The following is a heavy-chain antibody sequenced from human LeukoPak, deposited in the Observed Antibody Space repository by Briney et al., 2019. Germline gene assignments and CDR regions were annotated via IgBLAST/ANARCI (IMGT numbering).Heavy chain of an antibody. CDR2: ISWNSGSI. CDR3: ARDGKGYSYGYAAPYYFDY. Sequence: GGSLRLSCAASGFTFDDYAMHWVRHAPGKGLEWVSGISWNSGSIGYADSVKGRFTISRDNAKNSLYLQMNSLRAEDTAVYYCARDGKGYSYGYAAPYYFDYWGQGTLVTVSS. D-gene: IGHD5-18*01. J-gene: IGHJ4*02. CDR1: GFTFDDYA. V-gene: IGHV3-9*01.